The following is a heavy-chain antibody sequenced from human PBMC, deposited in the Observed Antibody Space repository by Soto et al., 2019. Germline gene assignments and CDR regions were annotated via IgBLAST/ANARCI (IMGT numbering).Heavy chain of an antibody. CDR3: AKGGDRAVGDY. Sequence: QVQLVESGGGVVQPGRSLRLSCAASGFTFSSYGMHWVRQAPGKGLEWVAVISYDGSNKYYADSVKGRFTISRDNSKNTLYLQMNSLRAEDTAVYYCAKGGDRAVGDYWGQGTLVTVSS. CDR2: ISYDGSNK. J-gene: IGHJ4*02. D-gene: IGHD3-16*01. CDR1: GFTFSSYG. V-gene: IGHV3-30*18.